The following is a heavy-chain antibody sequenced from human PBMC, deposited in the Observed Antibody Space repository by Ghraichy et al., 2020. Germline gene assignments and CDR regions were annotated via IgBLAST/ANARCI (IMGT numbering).Heavy chain of an antibody. D-gene: IGHD6-19*01. Sequence: SVKVSCKASGGTFSSYAISWVRQAPGQGLEWMGGIIPIFGTANYAQKFQGRVTITADESTSTAYMELSSLRSEDTAVYYCARDVAGTFDWFDPWGQGTLVTVSS. CDR2: IIPIFGTA. CDR3: ARDVAGTFDWFDP. CDR1: GGTFSSYA. V-gene: IGHV1-69*13. J-gene: IGHJ5*02.